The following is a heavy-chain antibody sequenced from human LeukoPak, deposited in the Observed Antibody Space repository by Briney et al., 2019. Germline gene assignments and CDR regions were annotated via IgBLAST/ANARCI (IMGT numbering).Heavy chain of an antibody. Sequence: SETLSLTCAVSGYSISSGYYWGWIRQPPGKGLEWIGSIYHSGSTYYNPSLKSRVTISVDTSKNQFSLKLSSVTAADTAVYYCARAGYSGLRTFSDLWGRGTLVTVSS. CDR1: GYSISSGYY. CDR3: ARAGYSGLRTFSDL. V-gene: IGHV4-38-2*01. J-gene: IGHJ2*01. D-gene: IGHD4-11*01. CDR2: IYHSGST.